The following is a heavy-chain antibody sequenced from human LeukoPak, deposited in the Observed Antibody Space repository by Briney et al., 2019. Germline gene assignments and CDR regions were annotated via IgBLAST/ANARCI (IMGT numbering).Heavy chain of an antibody. CDR3: ARHGWNAWYFDL. Sequence: SETLSLTCVVYGESFSGYSWSWIRQPPGKGLVWIGEINQRRNTNYNPSLKSPVTIPINTSKNQFSLKLSSVTAADTAVYYCARHGWNAWYFDLWGRGTLVTVSS. CDR1: GESFSGYS. V-gene: IGHV4-34*01. D-gene: IGHD1-1*01. J-gene: IGHJ2*01. CDR2: INQRRNT.